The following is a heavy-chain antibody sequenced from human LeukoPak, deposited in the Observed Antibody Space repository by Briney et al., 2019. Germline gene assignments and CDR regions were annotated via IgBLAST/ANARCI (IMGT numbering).Heavy chain of an antibody. CDR2: ISSGDST. CDR1: GHTFSNYA. CDR3: AKDLGKTSRYYSDF. Sequence: GVSLTLPCAASGHTFSNYAVRWLRQSRGKGVEGVSLISSGDSTFYADTVKGRFTISRDNSKRTLYLQMKSLRAADTAVYYCAKDLGKTSRYYSDFWGQGTLVTVSS. J-gene: IGHJ4*02. V-gene: IGHV3-23*01.